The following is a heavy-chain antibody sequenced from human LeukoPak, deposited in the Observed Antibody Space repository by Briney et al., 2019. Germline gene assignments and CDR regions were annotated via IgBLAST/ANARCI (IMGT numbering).Heavy chain of an antibody. CDR2: IYSGGNT. J-gene: IGHJ4*02. Sequence: PGGSLRLSCAASGFTVSSNYMSWVRQAPGKGLEWVSVIYSGGNTYYADSVKGRFTISRDNAKNSLYLQMNSLRAEDTAVYYCARSSNCSSTSCYLGYWGQGTLVTVSS. V-gene: IGHV3-66*01. CDR1: GFTVSSNY. D-gene: IGHD2-2*01. CDR3: ARSSNCSSTSCYLGY.